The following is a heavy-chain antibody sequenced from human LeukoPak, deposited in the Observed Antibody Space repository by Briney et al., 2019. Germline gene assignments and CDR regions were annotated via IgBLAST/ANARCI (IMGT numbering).Heavy chain of an antibody. J-gene: IGHJ4*02. D-gene: IGHD3-22*01. CDR3: ARELDYYDSSGSFGY. Sequence: PGGSLRLSCAASGFTFSNSALSWVRQAPGKGLEWVSDISGSGGSTYYADSVKGRFAISRDNSKNTLYLQMNSLRAEDTAVYYCARELDYYDSSGSFGYWGQGTLVTVSS. V-gene: IGHV3-23*01. CDR1: GFTFSNSA. CDR2: ISGSGGST.